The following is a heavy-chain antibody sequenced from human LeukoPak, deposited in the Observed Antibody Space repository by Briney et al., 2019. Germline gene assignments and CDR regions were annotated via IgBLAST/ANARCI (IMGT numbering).Heavy chain of an antibody. CDR1: GYSFTSYW. CDR3: ARWSHCSSTSCYPGGFDY. V-gene: IGHV5-51*01. J-gene: IGHJ4*02. D-gene: IGHD2-2*01. CDR2: IYPGDSDT. Sequence: KPGESLKISCKGSGYSFTSYWIGWVRQMPGKGLEWMGIIYPGDSDTRYSPSFQGQVTISADKSISTAYLQWSSLKASDTAMYYCARWSHCSSTSCYPGGFDYWGQGTLVTVSS.